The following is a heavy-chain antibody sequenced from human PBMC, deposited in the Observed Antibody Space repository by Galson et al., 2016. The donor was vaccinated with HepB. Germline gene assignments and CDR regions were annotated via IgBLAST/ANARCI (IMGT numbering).Heavy chain of an antibody. CDR2: IFSGGTT. J-gene: IGHJ4*02. D-gene: IGHD6-25*01. CDR3: ARDSGYNEHGGFDN. CDR1: GFIVSSTY. Sequence: SLRLSCAASGFIVSSTYMSWVRQAPGKGLESVSVIFSGGTTFYADSVMGRFTMSRDNSRNTLFLQMSSLRVEDTAVYYCARDSGYNEHGGFDNWGQGTLVTAAS. V-gene: IGHV3-66*02.